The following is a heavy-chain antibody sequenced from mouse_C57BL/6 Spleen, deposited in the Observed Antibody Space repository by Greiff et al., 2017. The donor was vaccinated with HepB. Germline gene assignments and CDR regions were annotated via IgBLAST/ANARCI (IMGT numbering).Heavy chain of an antibody. CDR3: ARDWHYYGSSYFDY. CDR2: ISDGGSYT. V-gene: IGHV5-4*01. D-gene: IGHD1-1*01. Sequence: VQLKQSGGGLVKPGGSLKLSCAASGFTFSSYAMSWVRQTPEKRLEWVATISDGGSYTYYPDNVKGRFTISRDNAKNNLYLQMSHLKSEDTAMYYCARDWHYYGSSYFDYWGQGTTLTVSS. J-gene: IGHJ2*01. CDR1: GFTFSSYA.